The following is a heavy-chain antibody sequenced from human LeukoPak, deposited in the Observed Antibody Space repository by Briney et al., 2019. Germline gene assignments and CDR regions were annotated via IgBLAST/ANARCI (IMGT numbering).Heavy chain of an antibody. CDR3: AKGDSSGPPLDYYYYYYMDV. CDR1: GFTFSSYS. CDR2: ISSSSSYI. J-gene: IGHJ6*03. D-gene: IGHD3-22*01. Sequence: PGGSLRLSCAASGFTFSSYSMNWVRQAPGKGLEGVSSISSSSSYIYYADSVKGRFTISRDNSKNSLYLQMNSLRAEDTALYYCAKGDSSGPPLDYYYYYYMDVWGKGTTVTVSS. V-gene: IGHV3-21*04.